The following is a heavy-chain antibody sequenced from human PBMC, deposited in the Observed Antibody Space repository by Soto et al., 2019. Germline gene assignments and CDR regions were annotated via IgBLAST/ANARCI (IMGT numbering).Heavy chain of an antibody. V-gene: IGHV2-5*01. CDR2: IYWNDDK. D-gene: IGHD3-9*01. CDR3: AHRVNNCGVDFYWLFSHFDY. CDR1: GFSLSTSGVG. J-gene: IGHJ4*02. Sequence: SGPTLVNPTQTLTLTCTFSGFSLSTSGVGVGWIRQPPGKALEWLALIYWNDDKRYSPSLKRRLTITKDTSQNQVVLTMTKMDAVDTATYYCAHRVNNCGVDFYWLFSHFDYWGQGNLVTVSS.